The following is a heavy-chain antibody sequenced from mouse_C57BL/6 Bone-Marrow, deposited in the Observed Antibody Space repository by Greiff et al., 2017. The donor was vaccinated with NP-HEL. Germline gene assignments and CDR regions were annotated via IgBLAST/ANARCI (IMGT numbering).Heavy chain of an antibody. CDR2: IRNKANGYTT. Sequence: EVQGVESGGGLVQPGGSLSLSCAASGFTFTDYYMSWFRQPPGKALEWLGFIRNKANGYTTESSASVKGRFTISRDNSQSILYLQMNALRAEDSATYYCARYMRLYYLDYWGQGTTLTVSS. J-gene: IGHJ2*01. CDR1: GFTFTDYY. D-gene: IGHD3-3*01. V-gene: IGHV7-3*01. CDR3: ARYMRLYYLDY.